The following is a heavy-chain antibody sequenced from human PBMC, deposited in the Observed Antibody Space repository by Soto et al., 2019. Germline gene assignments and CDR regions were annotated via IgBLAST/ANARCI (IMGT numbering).Heavy chain of an antibody. V-gene: IGHV1-69*13. CDR2: IIPIFGTA. D-gene: IGHD3-3*01. J-gene: IGHJ5*02. Sequence: GPSVKVSCKASVYTFTSYAIRWVRQAPGQGLEWMGGIIPIFGTANYAQKFQGRVTITADESTSTAYMELSSLRSEDTAVYYCATSITIFGVATGNWFDPWGQGTLVTVSS. CDR3: ATSITIFGVATGNWFDP. CDR1: VYTFTSYA.